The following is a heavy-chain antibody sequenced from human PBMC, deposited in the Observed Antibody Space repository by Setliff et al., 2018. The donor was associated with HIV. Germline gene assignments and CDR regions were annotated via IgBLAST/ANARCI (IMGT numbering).Heavy chain of an antibody. D-gene: IGHD5-12*01. Sequence: ASVKVSCKASGYTFSDYGISWVRQAPGQGLEWMGWISAHNGRINDAQKFQGRVTMTTDRSTSTAYMELRSLRSDDTAVYYCARDVGRDGYCFDHWGQGTLVTVSS. V-gene: IGHV1-18*01. CDR1: GYTFSDYG. CDR3: ARDVGRDGYCFDH. J-gene: IGHJ4*02. CDR2: ISAHNGRI.